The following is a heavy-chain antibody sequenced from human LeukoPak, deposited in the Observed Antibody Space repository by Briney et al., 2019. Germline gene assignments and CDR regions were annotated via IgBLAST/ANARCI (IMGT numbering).Heavy chain of an antibody. V-gene: IGHV5-51*01. D-gene: IGHD5-24*01. CDR2: IYPGDSDA. CDR3: ARAHTLDRITKYYFDY. CDR1: GYSFTNYW. Sequence: GESLKISCKGSGYSFTNYWIGWVRQMPGKGLEWMGIIYPGDSDARYNPSFHGQVTISADKSISTAYLQWSSLKASDAAMYYCARAHTLDRITKYYFDYWGQGTLVTVSS. J-gene: IGHJ4*02.